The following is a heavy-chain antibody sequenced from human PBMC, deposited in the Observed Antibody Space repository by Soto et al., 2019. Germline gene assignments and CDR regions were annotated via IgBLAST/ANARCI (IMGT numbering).Heavy chain of an antibody. J-gene: IGHJ5*01. CDR1: GGSINSYY. CDR3: ARVWTTVTNWFDP. D-gene: IGHD4-17*01. Sequence: SETLSLTCTVSGGSINSYYWSWIRQPPGKGLEWIGYIYYSGSTNYNPSLKSRVTISVDTSKNQFSLKLSSVTAADTAVYYCARVWTTVTNWFDPWGQGTLVTVSS. CDR2: IYYSGST. V-gene: IGHV4-59*12.